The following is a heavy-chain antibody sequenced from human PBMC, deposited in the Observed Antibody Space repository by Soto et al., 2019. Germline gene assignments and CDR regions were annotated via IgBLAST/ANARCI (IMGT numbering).Heavy chain of an antibody. J-gene: IGHJ3*02. CDR3: ASPALLQYGAFDI. V-gene: IGHV4-61*01. Sequence: QVQLQESGPGLVKPSETLSLTCTVSGGSVSSGSYYWSWIRQPPGKGLEWIGYIYYSGSTNYNPSLNSRVTISVDTAKNQFSLKLSSVTVADTAVYYCASPALLQYGAFDIWGQGTMVTVSS. CDR1: GGSVSSGSYY. D-gene: IGHD4-4*01. CDR2: IYYSGST.